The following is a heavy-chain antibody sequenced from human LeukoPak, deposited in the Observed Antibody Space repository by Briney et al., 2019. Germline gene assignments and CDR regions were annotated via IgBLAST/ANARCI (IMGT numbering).Heavy chain of an antibody. Sequence: SETLSLTCTVSGGSVSSGSYYWSWIRQPPGKGLEWIGYIYYSGSSNYNPYPKSRVTISVDTSKNQFSLKLSSVTAADTAVYYCARARHPNWFDPWGQGTLVTVSS. J-gene: IGHJ5*02. V-gene: IGHV4-61*01. CDR1: GGSVSSGSYY. CDR3: ARARHPNWFDP. CDR2: IYYSGSS.